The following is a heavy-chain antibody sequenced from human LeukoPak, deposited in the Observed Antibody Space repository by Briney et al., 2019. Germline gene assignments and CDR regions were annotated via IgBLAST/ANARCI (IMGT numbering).Heavy chain of an antibody. D-gene: IGHD3-3*01. CDR2: IIPIFGTA. V-gene: IGHV1-69*13. J-gene: IGHJ5*02. CDR1: GGTFSSYA. Sequence: ASVKVSCKASGGTFSSYAISWVRQAPGQGFEWMGGIIPIFGTANYAQKFQGRVTITADESTSTAYMELSSLRSEDTAVYYCASQLARNITIFGVLIESKPTNWFDPWGQGTLVTVSS. CDR3: ASQLARNITIFGVLIESKPTNWFDP.